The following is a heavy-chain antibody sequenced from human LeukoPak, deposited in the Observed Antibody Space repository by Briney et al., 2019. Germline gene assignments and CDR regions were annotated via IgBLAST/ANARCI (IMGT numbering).Heavy chain of an antibody. J-gene: IGHJ3*02. D-gene: IGHD3-16*02. CDR2: ISNSNRGNTI. V-gene: IGHV3-11*04. Sequence: GGSLRLSCAASGFTFSDYDMSWIRQAPGKGLEWFSYISNSNRGNTIYYADSVKGRFTISRDNAKNSLYLQMNSLRAEDTAVYYCAREGLRLGELSPGDAFDIWGQGTMVTVSS. CDR1: GFTFSDYD. CDR3: AREGLRLGELSPGDAFDI.